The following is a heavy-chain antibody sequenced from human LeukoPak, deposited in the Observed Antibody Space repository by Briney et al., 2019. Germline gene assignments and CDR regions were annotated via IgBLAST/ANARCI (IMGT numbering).Heavy chain of an antibody. CDR3: ARQHKYGGNALDP. CDR2: ISAYNGNT. Sequence: ASVKVSCEASGYTFTSYGISWVRQAPGQGLEWMGWISAYNGNTNYAQKLQVRVTMTTDTSTSTAYMELRSLRSDDTAVYYCARQHKYGGNALDPWGQGTLVTVSS. J-gene: IGHJ5*02. CDR1: GYTFTSYG. D-gene: IGHD4-23*01. V-gene: IGHV1-18*01.